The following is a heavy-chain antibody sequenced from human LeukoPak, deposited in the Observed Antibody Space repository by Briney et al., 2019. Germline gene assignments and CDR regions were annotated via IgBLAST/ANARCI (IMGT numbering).Heavy chain of an antibody. J-gene: IGHJ5*02. D-gene: IGHD3-16*01. V-gene: IGHV3-30*18. Sequence: GGSLRLSCAASGFTFSNDGMHWVRQAPGKGLEWVAVISYDGSNKYYADSVKGRFTISRDNSKNTLYLQMNSLRAEDTAVYYCAKDYEVGVMSCWFDPWGQGTLVTVSS. CDR3: AKDYEVGVMSCWFDP. CDR1: GFTFSNDG. CDR2: ISYDGSNK.